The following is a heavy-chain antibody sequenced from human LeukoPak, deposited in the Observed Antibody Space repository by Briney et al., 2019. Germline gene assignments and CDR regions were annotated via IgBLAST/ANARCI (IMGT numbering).Heavy chain of an antibody. Sequence: PSETLSLTCTVSGFSISSGHYWGWVRQSPGAGLEWIGSVYQSGTTYYNPSLKSRVTTSVDMSKNQFSLRLMPVTAADTAVYYCARIFIRNGYSSYFDCWGQGTLVTVSS. V-gene: IGHV4-38-2*02. CDR2: VYQSGTT. D-gene: IGHD5-18*01. CDR3: ARIFIRNGYSSYFDC. J-gene: IGHJ4*02. CDR1: GFSISSGHY.